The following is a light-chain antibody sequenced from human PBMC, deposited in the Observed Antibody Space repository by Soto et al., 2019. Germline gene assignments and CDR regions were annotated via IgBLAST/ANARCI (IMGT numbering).Light chain of an antibody. V-gene: IGKV1-33*01. CDR1: QDINNC. J-gene: IGKJ3*01. Sequence: DIQMTQIPSSLSASVGDRVTITCQASQDINNCLNWYHQKPGKAPNLLIYDASNLESGVPSRFNGSGSGTHFTLTISSLQPEDTATYYCQQYDKLPLTFGPGTKVEIK. CDR2: DAS. CDR3: QQYDKLPLT.